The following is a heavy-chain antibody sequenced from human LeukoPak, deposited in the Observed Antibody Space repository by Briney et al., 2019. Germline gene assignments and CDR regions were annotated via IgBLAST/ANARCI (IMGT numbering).Heavy chain of an antibody. J-gene: IGHJ3*02. CDR1: GGSISSYY. Sequence: PSETLSLTYTVSGGSISSYYWSWIRQPAGKGLEWIGRIYTSGKTNYNPSLKSRVTMSLDTSKNQFSLKLSSVTAADTAVYYCAKDHYLYYYDNSGLDIWGQGTMVTVSS. V-gene: IGHV4-4*07. CDR3: AKDHYLYYYDNSGLDI. CDR2: IYTSGKT. D-gene: IGHD3-22*01.